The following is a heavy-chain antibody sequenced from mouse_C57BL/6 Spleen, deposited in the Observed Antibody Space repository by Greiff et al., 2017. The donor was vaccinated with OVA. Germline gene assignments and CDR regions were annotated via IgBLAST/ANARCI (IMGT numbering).Heavy chain of an antibody. Sequence: EVKVVESGEGLVKPGGSLKLSCAASGFTFSSYAMSWVRQTPEKRLEWVAYISSGGDYIYYADTVKGRFTISRDNARNTLYLQMSSLKSEDTAMYYCTRDGNLYYYAMDYWGQGTSVTVSS. V-gene: IGHV5-9-1*02. CDR1: GFTFSSYA. J-gene: IGHJ4*01. CDR3: TRDGNLYYYAMDY. D-gene: IGHD2-1*01. CDR2: ISSGGDYI.